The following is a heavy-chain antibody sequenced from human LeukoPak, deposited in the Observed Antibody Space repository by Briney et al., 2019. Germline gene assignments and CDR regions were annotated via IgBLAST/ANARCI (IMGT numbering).Heavy chain of an antibody. V-gene: IGHV1-46*01. J-gene: IGHJ4*02. CDR2: INPTGGST. D-gene: IGHD2-2*01. CDR3: ARGPGYCSSTSCYAPDY. CDR1: GYTFTSYY. Sequence: ASVKVSCKASGYTFTSYYMHWVRQAPGQGLEWMGLINPTGGSTGYAQKFQGRVTITADESTSTAYMELSSLRSEDTAVYYCARGPGYCSSTSCYAPDYWGQGTLVTVSS.